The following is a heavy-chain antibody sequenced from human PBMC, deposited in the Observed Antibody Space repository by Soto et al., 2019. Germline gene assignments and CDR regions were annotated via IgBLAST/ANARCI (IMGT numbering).Heavy chain of an antibody. D-gene: IGHD2-15*01. J-gene: IGHJ2*01. CDR3: FFFQAEDGIRDTVPVSAFLLNRSSDL. Sequence: PGKGLEWIGTIYYSGSTYYNPSLKSRVTISVDTSKNQFSLKLNSVTAADTAVYYCFFFQAEDGIRDTVPVSAFLLNRSSDL. CDR2: IYYSGST. V-gene: IGHV4-39*01.